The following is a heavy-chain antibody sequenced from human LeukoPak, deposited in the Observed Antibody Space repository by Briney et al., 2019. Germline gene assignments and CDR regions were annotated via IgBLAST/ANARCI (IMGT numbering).Heavy chain of an antibody. V-gene: IGHV1-18*01. Sequence: GASVKVSCKASGYTFSSYGISWVRQAPGQGLEWMGWISAYNGNTNYAQKLQGRITVTTDTSTSTAYMELRSLRSDDTAVYYCGRDLLYIVGATKLSYYYYGMDVWGQGTTVTVSS. CDR2: ISAYNGNT. D-gene: IGHD1-26*01. CDR3: GRDLLYIVGATKLSYYYYGMDV. J-gene: IGHJ6*02. CDR1: GYTFSSYG.